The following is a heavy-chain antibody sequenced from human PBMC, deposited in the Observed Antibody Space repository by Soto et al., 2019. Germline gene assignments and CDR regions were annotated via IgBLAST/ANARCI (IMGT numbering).Heavy chain of an antibody. Sequence: ASVKVSCKASGYTFTSYAMHWVRQAPGQRLEWMGWINAGNGNTKYSQKFQGRVTITRDTSASTAYMELSSLRSEDTAVYYCARDQVVSSGWLYYYYYYGMDVWGQGTTVTVS. CDR3: ARDQVVSSGWLYYYYYYGMDV. V-gene: IGHV1-3*01. D-gene: IGHD6-19*01. CDR2: INAGNGNT. CDR1: GYTFTSYA. J-gene: IGHJ6*01.